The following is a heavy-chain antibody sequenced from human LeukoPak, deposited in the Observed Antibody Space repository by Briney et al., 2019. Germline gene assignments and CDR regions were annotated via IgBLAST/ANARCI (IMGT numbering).Heavy chain of an antibody. Sequence: PSETLSLTCAVSNNFIRNGYYWGWIRQPPGKGLEWIWIIYHSGSTYYNPSLKSRLTISLDTSKSHFSLNLSSVTAADTAVYYCARENYQGAFDIWGQGTMVTVSS. CDR1: NNFIRNGYY. D-gene: IGHD1-7*01. CDR3: ARENYQGAFDI. CDR2: IYHSGST. J-gene: IGHJ3*02. V-gene: IGHV4-38-2*01.